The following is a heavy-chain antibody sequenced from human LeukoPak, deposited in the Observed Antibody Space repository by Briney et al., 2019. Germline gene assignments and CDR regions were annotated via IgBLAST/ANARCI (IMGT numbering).Heavy chain of an antibody. V-gene: IGHV3-30*03. J-gene: IGHJ4*02. Sequence: PGGSLRLSCAASGFTFSSYGMHWVRQAPGKGLEWVAVISYDGSNKYYADSVKGRFTTSRDNSKNTLYLQMNSLRAEDTAVYYCARVDTAMVTGLSTVFDYWGQGTLVTVTS. CDR2: ISYDGSNK. CDR3: ARVDTAMVTGLSTVFDY. D-gene: IGHD5-18*01. CDR1: GFTFSSYG.